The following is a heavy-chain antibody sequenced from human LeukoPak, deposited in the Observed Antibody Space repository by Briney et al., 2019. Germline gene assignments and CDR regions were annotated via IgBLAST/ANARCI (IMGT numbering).Heavy chain of an antibody. V-gene: IGHV3-23*01. CDR1: GFTFSSYA. Sequence: GGSLRLSCAASGFTFSSYAMSWVRQAPGKGLEWVSAISGSGGSTYYADSVKGRFTISRDNSKNTLYLQMNSLRAEDTAVYYCAKALYCSSTSCYDDQDPYYFDYWGQGTLVTVSS. CDR3: AKALYCSSTSCYDDQDPYYFDY. CDR2: ISGSGGST. D-gene: IGHD2-2*01. J-gene: IGHJ4*02.